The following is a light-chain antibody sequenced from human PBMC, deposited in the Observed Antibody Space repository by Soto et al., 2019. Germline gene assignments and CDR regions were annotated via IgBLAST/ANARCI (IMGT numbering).Light chain of an antibody. CDR3: QQYDTLPMT. Sequence: DIQMTQSPSSLSASVGDRVTITCQASQDIRKYLNWYQQKPGKAPNLLIYDASNLETRVTSRLSGSGSGTDFTFTISGLQPEDIGTYYCQQYDTLPMTFGQGTRLEIK. V-gene: IGKV1-33*01. CDR2: DAS. J-gene: IGKJ5*01. CDR1: QDIRKY.